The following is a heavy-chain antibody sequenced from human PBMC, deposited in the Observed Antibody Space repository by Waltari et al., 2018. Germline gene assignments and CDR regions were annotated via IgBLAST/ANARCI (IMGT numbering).Heavy chain of an antibody. J-gene: IGHJ6*02. CDR1: GGSISSNNYY. Sequence: QLQLQESGPGLVKPSETLSLTCAVSGGSISSNNYYWDWIRQPPGKGLEGIGSIYYSGSTYYNPSLKSRVTISVDTSKNHFSLKLGSVTAADTSLYYCARHSAYAGTGYYYGMDVWGQGTTVTVSS. CDR3: ARHSAYAGTGYYYGMDV. CDR2: IYYSGST. V-gene: IGHV4-39*01. D-gene: IGHD6-13*01.